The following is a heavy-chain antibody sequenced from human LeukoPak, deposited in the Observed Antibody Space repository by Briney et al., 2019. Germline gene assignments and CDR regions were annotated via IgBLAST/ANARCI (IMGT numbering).Heavy chain of an antibody. D-gene: IGHD2-15*01. CDR2: LSSSSTYI. CDR3: ARGEGGSGTADVFDI. Sequence: GGSLRLSCAASGFTFSSYSMTWVRQAPGKGLEWVSSLSSSSTYIYYADSVKGRFTISRDNAKNSLYLQMNSLRAEDTAVYYCARGEGGSGTADVFDIWGQGTMVTVSS. J-gene: IGHJ3*02. CDR1: GFTFSSYS. V-gene: IGHV3-21*01.